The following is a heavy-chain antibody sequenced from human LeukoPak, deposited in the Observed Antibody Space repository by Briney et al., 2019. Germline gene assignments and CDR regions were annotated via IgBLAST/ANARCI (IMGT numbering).Heavy chain of an antibody. V-gene: IGHV1-18*01. D-gene: IGHD2-15*01. Sequence: GASVKVSCKASGYTFTSYGISWVRQAPGQGLEWMGWISAYNGNTNYAQKLQGRVTMTTDTSTSTAYMELRSLRSDDTAVYYCARDMCSGGSCYSGFDYWGQGTLVTVSS. CDR3: ARDMCSGGSCYSGFDY. CDR1: GYTFTSYG. J-gene: IGHJ4*02. CDR2: ISAYNGNT.